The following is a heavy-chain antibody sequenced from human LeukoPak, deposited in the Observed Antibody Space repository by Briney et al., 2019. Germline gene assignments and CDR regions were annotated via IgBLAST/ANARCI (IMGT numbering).Heavy chain of an antibody. Sequence: GGSLRLSCAASGFTFSSYAMSWVRQAPGKGLEWVSAISGSGGSTYYADSVKGRFTISRDNSRNTLYLQMNSLRAEDTAVYYCAKEALKYYYGSGSYYNGESLGPFFDYWGQGTLVTVSS. CDR1: GFTFSSYA. CDR2: ISGSGGST. V-gene: IGHV3-23*01. J-gene: IGHJ4*02. D-gene: IGHD3-10*01. CDR3: AKEALKYYYGSGSYYNGESLGPFFDY.